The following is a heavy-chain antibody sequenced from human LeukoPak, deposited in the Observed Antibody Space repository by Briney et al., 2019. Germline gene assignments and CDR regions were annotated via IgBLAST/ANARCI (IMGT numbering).Heavy chain of an antibody. CDR2: ISYDGSNK. D-gene: IGHD6-19*01. CDR3: ARENNHQQWLVGPDY. CDR1: GFTFSSYT. J-gene: IGHJ4*02. V-gene: IGHV3-30-3*01. Sequence: PGRSLRLSCAASGFTFSSYTMHWVRQAPGKGLEWVALISYDGSNKYYADSVKGRFTISRDNSKNTLYLQMNSLRAVDTAVYYCARENNHQQWLVGPDYWGQGTLVTVSS.